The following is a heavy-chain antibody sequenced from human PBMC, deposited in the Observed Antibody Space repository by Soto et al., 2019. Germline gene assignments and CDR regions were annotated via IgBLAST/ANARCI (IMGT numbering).Heavy chain of an antibody. D-gene: IGHD2-15*01. V-gene: IGHV1-8*01. J-gene: IGHJ5*02. CDR2: MNPNSGNT. CDR1: GYTFTSYD. CDR3: ARGRHGGNCVGWFDP. Sequence: QVQLVQSGAEVKKPGASVKVSCKASGYTFTSYDINWVRQATGQGLEWMGWMNPNSGNTGYAQKFRGRVTMTRNTARSTANRELSSRRSEDTAVYYCARGRHGGNCVGWFDPWGQGTLVTVSS.